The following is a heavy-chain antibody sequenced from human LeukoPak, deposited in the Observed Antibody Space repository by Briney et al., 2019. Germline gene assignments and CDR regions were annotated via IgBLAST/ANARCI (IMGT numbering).Heavy chain of an antibody. CDR1: GFTVSSNY. D-gene: IGHD2-15*01. Sequence: GGSLRLSCAASGFTVSSNYMSWVRQAPGKGLEWVSVIYSGGSTYYADSVKGRFTISRDNSKNTLYLQMNSLRAEDTAVYYCARVSTYCSGGSCYSSWFDPWGQGILVTVSS. CDR3: ARVSTYCSGGSCYSSWFDP. J-gene: IGHJ5*02. V-gene: IGHV3-53*01. CDR2: IYSGGST.